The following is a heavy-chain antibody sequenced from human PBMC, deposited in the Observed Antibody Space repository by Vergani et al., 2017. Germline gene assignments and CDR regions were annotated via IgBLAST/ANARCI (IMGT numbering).Heavy chain of an antibody. Sequence: VQLVQSGSEVKKPGASVKVSCRASGYTFTNYALNWVRQAPGQGLEWMGWINSNSGNPTYAQGFKGRFVFSLDSSVSTSYLQINSLQPEDTAVYYCVGTRSGSGTGGSCYSGWFDPWGQGTLVTVSS. V-gene: IGHV7-4-1*02. D-gene: IGHD2-15*01. CDR3: VGTRSGSGTGGSCYSGWFDP. J-gene: IGHJ5*02. CDR1: GYTFTNYA. CDR2: INSNSGNP.